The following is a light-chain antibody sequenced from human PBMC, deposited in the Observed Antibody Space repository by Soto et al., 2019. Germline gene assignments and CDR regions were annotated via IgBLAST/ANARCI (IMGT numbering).Light chain of an antibody. CDR3: QQSYNTPLT. CDR2: AAS. J-gene: IGKJ4*01. CDR1: QDISNY. V-gene: IGKV1-39*01. Sequence: IQMTQSPSSLSASVGDRVTITCQASQDISNYLNWYQQKPGKAPKLLIYAASSLQSGVPSRFSGSGSGTDFTLTISSLQPEDFATYYCQQSYNTPLTFGGGTKVDIK.